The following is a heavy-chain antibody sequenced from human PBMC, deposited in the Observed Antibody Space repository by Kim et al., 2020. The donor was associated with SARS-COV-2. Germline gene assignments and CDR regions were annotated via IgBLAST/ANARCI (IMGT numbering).Heavy chain of an antibody. J-gene: IGHJ6*02. CDR3: ARDLEWLLYVSVHYYYGMDV. V-gene: IGHV1-2*02. CDR1: GYTFTGYY. Sequence: ASVKVSCKASGYTFTGYYMHWVRQAPGQGLEWMGWINPNSGGTNYAQKFQGRVTMTRDTSISTAYMELSRLRSDDTAVYYCARDLEWLLYVSVHYYYGMDVWGQGTTVTVSS. D-gene: IGHD3-3*01. CDR2: INPNSGGT.